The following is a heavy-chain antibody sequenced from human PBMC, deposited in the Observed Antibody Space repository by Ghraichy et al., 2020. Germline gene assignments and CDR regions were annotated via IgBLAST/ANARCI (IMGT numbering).Heavy chain of an antibody. CDR1: GDSIITSSYF. CDR2: IYHNGIT. V-gene: IGHV4-39*07. J-gene: IGHJ4*02. Sequence: SETLSLTCTVSGDSIITSSYFWGWIRQTPGKGLEWIGSIYHNGITYYNPSLKSRVALSVQTSKSQFSLQLSSVTAADTAVYYCARALRTIAPAGTLDFWCPGILVTVS. D-gene: IGHD6-13*01. CDR3: ARALRTIAPAGTLDF.